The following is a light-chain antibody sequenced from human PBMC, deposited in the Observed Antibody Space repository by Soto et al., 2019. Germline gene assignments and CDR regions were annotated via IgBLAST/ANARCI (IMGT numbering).Light chain of an antibody. J-gene: IGKJ5*01. V-gene: IGKV3-20*01. CDR3: QQYGSSEII. CDR1: QSVSSNF. Sequence: EIVLTQSPATLSLSQGERATLSCRASQSVSSNFLAWYQHKPGQAPRLLIYDSSSRATGIPDRFSGSGSGTDFTLSIIRLEPEDFAVFYCQQYGSSEIIFGQGTRLEIK. CDR2: DSS.